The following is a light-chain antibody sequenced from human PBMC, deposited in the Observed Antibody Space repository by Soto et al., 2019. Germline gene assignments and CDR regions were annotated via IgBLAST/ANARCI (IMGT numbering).Light chain of an antibody. CDR2: GAS. CDR1: QSVSSD. CDR3: QQYNNWPPMYT. V-gene: IGKV3-15*01. J-gene: IGKJ2*01. Sequence: EIAMTQSPTTLSVSPGERATLYCRASQSVSSDLAWYQQKPGQAPRLLIYGASTRATGIPARFSGSGSGTEFTLTISSLQSEDFAVYYCQQYNNWPPMYTFGQGTKLEIK.